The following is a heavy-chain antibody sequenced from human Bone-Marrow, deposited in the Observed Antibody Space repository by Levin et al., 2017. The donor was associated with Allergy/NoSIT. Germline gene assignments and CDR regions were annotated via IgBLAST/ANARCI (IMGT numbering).Heavy chain of an antibody. Sequence: GGSLRLSCAASGFTFSSYSMNWVRQAPGKGLEWVSSISSSSSYIYYADSVKGRFTISRDNAKNSLYLQMNSLRAEDTAVYYCARDSRSGRYCISTSCYDWFDPWGQGTLVTVSS. D-gene: IGHD2-2*01. CDR3: ARDSRSGRYCISTSCYDWFDP. J-gene: IGHJ5*02. CDR1: GFTFSSYS. CDR2: ISSSSSYI. V-gene: IGHV3-21*01.